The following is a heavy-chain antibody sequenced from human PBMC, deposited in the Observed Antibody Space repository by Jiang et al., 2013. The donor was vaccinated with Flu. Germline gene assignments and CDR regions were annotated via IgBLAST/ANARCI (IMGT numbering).Heavy chain of an antibody. V-gene: IGHV4-34*01. CDR3: ARGGRITMVRGVIPRARKFDY. D-gene: IGHD3-10*01. Sequence: LLKPSETLSLTCAVYGGSFSGYYWSWIRQPPGKGLEWIGEINHSGSTNXNPSLKSRVTISVDTSKNQFSLKLSSVTAADTAVYYCARGGRITMVRGVIPRARKFDYWGQGTLVTVSS. CDR2: INHSGST. J-gene: IGHJ4*02. CDR1: GGSFSGYY.